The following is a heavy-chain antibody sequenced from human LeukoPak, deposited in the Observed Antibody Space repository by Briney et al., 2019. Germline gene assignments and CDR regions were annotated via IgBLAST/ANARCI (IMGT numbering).Heavy chain of an antibody. J-gene: IGHJ4*02. D-gene: IGHD3-22*01. V-gene: IGHV3-48*03. CDR3: ARTYYYDISGYFNF. CDR1: GFTLDDYA. Sequence: GGSLTLSCAASGFTLDDYAMHWGRHAPGEGLEWVSYISTSGSSLYYADSVGGRFTTSRDNAKNSLYLQMNSLRAEDTAVYYCARTYYYDISGYFNFWGQGTLVTVSS. CDR2: ISTSGSSL.